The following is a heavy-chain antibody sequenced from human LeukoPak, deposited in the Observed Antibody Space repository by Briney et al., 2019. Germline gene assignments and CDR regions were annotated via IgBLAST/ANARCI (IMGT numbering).Heavy chain of an antibody. CDR3: ARRRDGYNPELDY. D-gene: IGHD5-24*01. CDR1: GFTFSRSA. CDR2: IRNDGMSK. Sequence: PGGSLRLSCAASGFTFSRSAMHWVRQPPGTGLEWMAVIRNDGMSKFHADSVKGRFTISRDNSKNTLYLQMDSLTTEDTALYYCARRRDGYNPELDYWGQGTLVTVSS. V-gene: IGHV3-30*04. J-gene: IGHJ4*02.